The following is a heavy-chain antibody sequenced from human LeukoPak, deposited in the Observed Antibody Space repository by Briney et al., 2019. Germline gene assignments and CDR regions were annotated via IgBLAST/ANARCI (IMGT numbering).Heavy chain of an antibody. CDR3: ASPYCSSTNCYDAFDI. V-gene: IGHV1-69*13. D-gene: IGHD2-2*01. CDR2: IIPIFATT. Sequence: SVKVSCKASGGTFNNYAIRWVRQAPGQGLEWMGGIIPIFATTNYAQKFQGRVTITADESTSTAYMELSSLRSEDTAVYYCASPYCSSTNCYDAFDIWGQGTMVTVSS. CDR1: GGTFNNYA. J-gene: IGHJ3*02.